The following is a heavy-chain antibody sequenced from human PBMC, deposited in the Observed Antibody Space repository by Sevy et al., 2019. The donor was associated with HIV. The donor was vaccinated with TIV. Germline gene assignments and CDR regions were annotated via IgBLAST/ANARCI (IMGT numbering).Heavy chain of an antibody. Sequence: ASVKVSCKASGYTFTSYGISWVRQAPGQGLEWMGWISAYNGNTNYAQKLQGRVTMTTDTSTSTAYMQLRSLRSDDTAVYYCARGSGAYYYGSGSYGYFDYWGQGTLVTISS. D-gene: IGHD3-10*01. CDR1: GYTFTSYG. CDR2: ISAYNGNT. J-gene: IGHJ4*02. CDR3: ARGSGAYYYGSGSYGYFDY. V-gene: IGHV1-18*01.